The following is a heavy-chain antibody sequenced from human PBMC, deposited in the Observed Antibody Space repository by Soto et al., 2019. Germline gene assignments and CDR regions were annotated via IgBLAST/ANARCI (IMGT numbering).Heavy chain of an antibody. J-gene: IGHJ5*02. V-gene: IGHV6-1*01. CDR1: GDSVSSNSAT. CDR3: GRAHLGSDRYTLETFDP. Sequence: PSQTLSLTCAISGDSVSSNSATWNWIRQSPSRGLEWLGRTYYRSKWYNDYAVSVKSRITINPDTSKNQFSLQLTPVTPEDTAVYYCGRAHLGSDRYTLETFDPWGQGTLVTVSS. D-gene: IGHD1-1*01. CDR2: TYYRSKWYN.